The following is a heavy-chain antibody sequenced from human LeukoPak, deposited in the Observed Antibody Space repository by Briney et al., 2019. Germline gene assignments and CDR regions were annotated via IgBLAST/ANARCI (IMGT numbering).Heavy chain of an antibody. D-gene: IGHD6-13*01. CDR2: INAYNGNT. CDR1: GYTFTSYG. CDR3: ARGQQLARDWFDP. J-gene: IGHJ5*02. V-gene: IGHV1-18*04. Sequence: APVKVSCKASGYTFTSYGISWVRQAPGQGLEWMGWINAYNGNTNYAQKLQGRVTMTTDTFTSTAYMELRSLRSDDTAVYYCARGQQLARDWFDPWGQGTLVTVSS.